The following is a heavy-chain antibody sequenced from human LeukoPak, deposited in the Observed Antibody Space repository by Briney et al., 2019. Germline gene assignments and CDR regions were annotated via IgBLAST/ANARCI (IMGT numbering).Heavy chain of an antibody. CDR1: GYTFTSYD. V-gene: IGHV1-8*01. J-gene: IGHJ5*02. D-gene: IGHD3-10*01. CDR3: ARGRELLWFGELREAGWFEP. CDR2: MNPNSGNT. Sequence: GASVKVSCKASGYTFTSYDINWVRQATGQGLEWMGWMNPNSGNTGYAQKFQGRVTMTRNTSISTAYMELSSLRSEDTAVYYCARGRELLWFGELREAGWFEPWGQGTLVPVLS.